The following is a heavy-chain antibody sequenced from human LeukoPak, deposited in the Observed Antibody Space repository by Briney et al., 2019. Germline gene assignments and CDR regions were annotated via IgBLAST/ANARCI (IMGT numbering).Heavy chain of an antibody. J-gene: IGHJ4*02. CDR3: AREGDYYYDSSGYQRKSYFDY. D-gene: IGHD3-22*01. Sequence: ASVKVSCKASGYTFTSYGISWVRQAPGQGLEWMGWISAYNGNTNYAQKLQGRVTMTTDTSTSTAYMGLRSLRSDDTAVYYCAREGDYYYDSSGYQRKSYFDYWGQGTLVTVSS. CDR2: ISAYNGNT. CDR1: GYTFTSYG. V-gene: IGHV1-18*01.